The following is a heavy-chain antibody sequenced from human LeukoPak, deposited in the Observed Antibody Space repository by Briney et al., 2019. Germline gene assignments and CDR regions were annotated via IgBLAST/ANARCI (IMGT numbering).Heavy chain of an antibody. CDR2: INHSGST. V-gene: IGHV4-34*01. D-gene: IGHD3-22*01. Sequence: SETLSLTCAVYGGSFSGYYWSWIRQPPGKGLEWIGEINHSGSTNYNPSLKSRVTISVDTSKKQFSLMLTSVTAADTAIYYCARYDSDNAILDYWGQGTLVTVSS. CDR3: ARYDSDNAILDY. CDR1: GGSFSGYY. J-gene: IGHJ4*02.